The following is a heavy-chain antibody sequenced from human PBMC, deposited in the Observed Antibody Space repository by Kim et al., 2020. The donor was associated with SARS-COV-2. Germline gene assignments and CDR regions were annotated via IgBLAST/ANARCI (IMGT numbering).Heavy chain of an antibody. CDR2: IWYDGSNK. D-gene: IGHD6-13*01. Sequence: GGSLRLSCAASGFTFSSYGMHWVRQAPGKGLEWVAVIWYDGSNKYYADSVKGRFTISRDNSKNTLYLQMNSLRAEDTAVYYCAREISSSWYADEMDVWGKGTTVT. V-gene: IGHV3-33*01. J-gene: IGHJ6*03. CDR3: AREISSSWYADEMDV. CDR1: GFTFSSYG.